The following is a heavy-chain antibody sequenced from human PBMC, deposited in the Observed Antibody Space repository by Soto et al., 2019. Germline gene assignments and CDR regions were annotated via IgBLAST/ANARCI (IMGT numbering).Heavy chain of an antibody. CDR1: GFTFSSYW. V-gene: IGHV3-7*01. D-gene: IGHD3-22*01. J-gene: IGHJ4*02. CDR2: IKQDGSEK. CDR3: ARGYYYDSSGYC. Sequence: GSLRLSCAASGFTFSSYWMSWVCQAPGKGLEWVANIKQDGSEKYYVDSVKGRFTISRDNAKNSLYLQMNSLRAEDTAVYYCARGYYYDSSGYCWGQGTLVTVSS.